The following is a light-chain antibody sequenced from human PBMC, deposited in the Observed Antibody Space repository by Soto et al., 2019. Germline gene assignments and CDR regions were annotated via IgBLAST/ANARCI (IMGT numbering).Light chain of an antibody. CDR2: ASS. J-gene: IGKJ5*01. Sequence: DIQMTQSPSSLSASVGDRVTITCRASQTISTYLNWYQQRPGKAPNLLIYASSSLQSGVPPRFSGGGSGTDFTLTIRSLQPEDFETYYCQQTYSIPITFGQGTRLEIK. CDR3: QQTYSIPIT. CDR1: QTISTY. V-gene: IGKV1-39*01.